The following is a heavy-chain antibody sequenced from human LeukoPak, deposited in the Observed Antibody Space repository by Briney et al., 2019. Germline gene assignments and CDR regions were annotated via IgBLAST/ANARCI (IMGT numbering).Heavy chain of an antibody. CDR2: IYTSGST. D-gene: IGHD5-24*01. CDR1: GGSFSSYY. V-gene: IGHV4-4*07. J-gene: IGHJ4*02. CDR3: ATGDGYNSFDY. Sequence: SETLSLTCTVSGGSFSSYYWSWIRQPAGKGLKWIGRIYTSGSTNYNSSLKSRVTISVYTSKNQVSLKLSSVTAAHTAVYYCATGDGYNSFDYWGQGTLVTVSS.